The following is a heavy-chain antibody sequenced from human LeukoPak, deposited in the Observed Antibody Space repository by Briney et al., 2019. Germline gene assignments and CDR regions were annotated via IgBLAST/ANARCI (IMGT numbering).Heavy chain of an antibody. D-gene: IGHD6-19*01. Sequence: ASVKVSCKASGYTFTSYGISWARQAPGQGLEWMGWISAYNGNTNYAQKLQGRVTMTTDTSTSTAYMELRSLRSDDTAVYYCASSGGWYMDRWFDPWGQGTLVTVSS. CDR3: ASSGGWYMDRWFDP. CDR1: GYTFTSYG. J-gene: IGHJ5*02. V-gene: IGHV1-18*01. CDR2: ISAYNGNT.